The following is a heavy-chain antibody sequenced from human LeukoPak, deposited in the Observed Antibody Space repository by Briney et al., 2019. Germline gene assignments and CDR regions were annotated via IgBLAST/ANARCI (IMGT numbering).Heavy chain of an antibody. J-gene: IGHJ3*02. V-gene: IGHV3-30-3*01. Sequence: GGSLRLSCAASGFTFSSYAMHWVRQAPGKGLEWVAVISYDGSNKYYADSVKGRFTISRDNSKNTLYLQMNSLRAEDTAVYYCARDSSGWDDAFDIWGQGTMVTVSS. CDR1: GFTFSSYA. CDR2: ISYDGSNK. CDR3: ARDSSGWDDAFDI. D-gene: IGHD6-19*01.